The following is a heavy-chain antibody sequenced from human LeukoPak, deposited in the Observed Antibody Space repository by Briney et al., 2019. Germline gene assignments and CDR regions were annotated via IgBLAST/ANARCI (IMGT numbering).Heavy chain of an antibody. Sequence: ASVKVSCKASGYTLTSYAMHWVRQAPGQRLEWMGWINAGNGNTIYSQKFQGRVTITRDTSATTAYMELSSLRSEDTAVYYCARHLIAVAVNHYYYGIDVWGQGTTVTVSS. CDR3: ARHLIAVAVNHYYYGIDV. CDR1: GYTLTSYA. J-gene: IGHJ6*02. CDR2: INAGNGNT. D-gene: IGHD6-19*01. V-gene: IGHV1-3*01.